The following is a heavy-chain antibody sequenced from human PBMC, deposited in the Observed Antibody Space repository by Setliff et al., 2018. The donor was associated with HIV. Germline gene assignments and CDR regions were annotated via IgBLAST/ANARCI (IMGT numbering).Heavy chain of an antibody. J-gene: IGHJ2*01. CDR3: AKGSDTYYYDSSGLDWYFDL. CDR1: GFAFSTYA. V-gene: IGHV3-9*01. D-gene: IGHD3-22*01. Sequence: LRLSCAASGFAFSTYAMHWVRQAPGKGLEWVSGISWNSGSIGYADSVKGRFTISRDNAKNSLYLQMNSLRAEDTALYYCAKGSDTYYYDSSGLDWYFDLWGRGTLVTVSS. CDR2: ISWNSGSI.